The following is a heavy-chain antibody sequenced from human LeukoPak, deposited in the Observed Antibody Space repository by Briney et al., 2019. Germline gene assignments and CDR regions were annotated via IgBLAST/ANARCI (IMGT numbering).Heavy chain of an antibody. J-gene: IGHJ4*02. V-gene: IGHV1-69*13. CDR1: GYTFTSYG. CDR2: IIPIFGTA. CDR3: AGVAGATNFDY. Sequence: SVKVSCKASGYTFTSYGISWVRQAPGQGLEWMGGIIPIFGTANYAQKFQGRVTITADESTSTAYMELSSLRSEDTAVYYCAGVAGATNFDYWGQGTLVTVSS. D-gene: IGHD1-26*01.